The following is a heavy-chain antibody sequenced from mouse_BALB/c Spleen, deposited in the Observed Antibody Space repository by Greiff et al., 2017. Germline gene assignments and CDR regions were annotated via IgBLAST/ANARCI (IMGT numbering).Heavy chain of an antibody. Sequence: EVKLMESGGGLVQPGGSLKFSCAASGFTFSSYGMSWVRQTPDKRLELVATINSNGGSTYYPDSVKGRFTITRDNAKNTLYLQMSSLKSEDTAMYYCAREDYGNYEGDYWGQGTSVTVSS. CDR2: INSNGGST. CDR3: AREDYGNYEGDY. CDR1: GFTFSSYG. V-gene: IGHV5-6-3*01. J-gene: IGHJ4*01. D-gene: IGHD2-1*01.